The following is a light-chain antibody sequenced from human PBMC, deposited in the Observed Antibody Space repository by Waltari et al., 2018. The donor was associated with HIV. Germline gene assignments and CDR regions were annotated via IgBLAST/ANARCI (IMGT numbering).Light chain of an antibody. J-gene: IGKJ5*01. CDR2: KAA. CDR3: QQYNSDPS. CDR1: QVISNW. V-gene: IGKV1-5*03. Sequence: DIHMTQSPSTLSAFVGDRVTITCRASQVISNWLAWYQQKPGKAPKLLIHKAAVLENGVSSRFSGSRFGTDFTLIIDSLEPDDFATYYCQQYNSDPSFGQGTRLEMK.